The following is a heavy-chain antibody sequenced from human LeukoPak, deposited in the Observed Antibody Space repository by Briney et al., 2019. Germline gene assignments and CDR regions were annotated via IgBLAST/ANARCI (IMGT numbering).Heavy chain of an antibody. CDR3: ASQKVLLWFGEARGEIYYGMDV. CDR1: GGSISSYY. Sequence: SETLSLTCTVSGGSISSYYWSWIRQPPGKGLEWIGYIYYSGSTNYNPSLKSRVTISVDTSKNQFSLKLSSVTAADTAVYYCASQKVLLWFGEARGEIYYGMDVWGQGTTVTVSS. D-gene: IGHD3-10*01. V-gene: IGHV4-59*12. J-gene: IGHJ6*02. CDR2: IYYSGST.